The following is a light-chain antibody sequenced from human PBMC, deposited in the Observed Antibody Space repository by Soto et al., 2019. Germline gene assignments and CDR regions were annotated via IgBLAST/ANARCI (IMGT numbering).Light chain of an antibody. CDR3: QHFDGSLWT. CDR2: GAS. J-gene: IGKJ1*01. Sequence: EIVLTQSPGTLSLSPGERATLSCRASQSVSSSYLAWYQQKPGQAPRLLIYGASSRATGIPDRFSGSGSGTDFTLTISRLEPEDFAVYYCQHFDGSLWTFGQGTKVDIK. CDR1: QSVSSSY. V-gene: IGKV3-20*01.